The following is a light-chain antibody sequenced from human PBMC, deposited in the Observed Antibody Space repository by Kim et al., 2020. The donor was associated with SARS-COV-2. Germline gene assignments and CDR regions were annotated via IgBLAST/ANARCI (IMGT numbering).Light chain of an antibody. CDR1: QGINTH. V-gene: IGKV1-16*02. CDR2: GAS. CDR3: HQYDTLPFT. Sequence: ASVGDRVTITCRASQGINTHVAWFQQKPGKAPKSLMYGASSLHSGVPSQFSGSGSGTDFTLTVSSLQPDDFATYYCHQYDTLPFTFGGGTKVDIK. J-gene: IGKJ4*01.